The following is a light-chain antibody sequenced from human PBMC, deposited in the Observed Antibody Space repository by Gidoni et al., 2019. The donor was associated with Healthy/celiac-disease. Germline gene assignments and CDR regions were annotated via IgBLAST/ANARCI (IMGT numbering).Light chain of an antibody. CDR3: QQFNSYPRA. CDR2: DAS. Sequence: AIQLTQSPSSLSASVGDRVTITCRASQGISSALAWYQQKPGKAPKLLIYDASSLESGVPSRFSGSRSGTDVTLTISSLQPEDVATYYCQQFNSYPRAFGQGTRLEIK. J-gene: IGKJ5*01. CDR1: QGISSA. V-gene: IGKV1-13*02.